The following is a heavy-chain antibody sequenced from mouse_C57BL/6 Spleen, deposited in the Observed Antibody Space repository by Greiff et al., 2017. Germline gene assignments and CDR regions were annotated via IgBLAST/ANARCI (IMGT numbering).Heavy chain of an antibody. CDR3: ARDPFDY. Sequence: QVQLQQPGAELVRPGSSVKLSCKASGYTFTSYWMLWVKQRPIQGLAWIGNFVPSDSENHYNQMFKDKATLTVDKSSSPAYMQRSSLTSEDSAVYYSARDPFDYWGQGTTLTVSS. V-gene: IGHV1-52*01. CDR2: FVPSDSEN. CDR1: GYTFTSYW. J-gene: IGHJ2*01.